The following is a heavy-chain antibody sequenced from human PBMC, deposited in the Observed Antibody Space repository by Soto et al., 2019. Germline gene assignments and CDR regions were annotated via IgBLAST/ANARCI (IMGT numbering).Heavy chain of an antibody. V-gene: IGHV4-31*03. D-gene: IGHD1-26*01. J-gene: IGHJ3*02. CDR3: ARATLQRGHRVSDAFDI. CDR2: IYYSGST. Sequence: QVQLQESGPGLVKPSQTLSLTCTVSGGSISSGGYYWSWIRQHPGKGLEWIGYIYYSGSTYYNPSLKSRVTISVDTSKNHFSLKLSSVTAADTAVYYCARATLQRGHRVSDAFDIWGQGTMVTVSS. CDR1: GGSISSGGYY.